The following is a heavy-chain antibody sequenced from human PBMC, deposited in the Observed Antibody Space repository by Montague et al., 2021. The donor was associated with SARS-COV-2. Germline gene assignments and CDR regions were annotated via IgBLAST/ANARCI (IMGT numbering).Heavy chain of an antibody. D-gene: IGHD5/OR15-5a*01. V-gene: IGHV4-39*01. Sequence: SETLSLTCSVSGGSFDSDNFFWGWIRQPPGKRLEWIGVISNGGRTFDNPSLKSRVTISVHTSRNQLSLNVKSVTAADTAVYYCARHVSNLRAAVDYFDYWGQGTPVTVSS. CDR2: ISNGGRT. J-gene: IGHJ4*02. CDR1: GGSFDSDNFF. CDR3: ARHVSNLRAAVDYFDY.